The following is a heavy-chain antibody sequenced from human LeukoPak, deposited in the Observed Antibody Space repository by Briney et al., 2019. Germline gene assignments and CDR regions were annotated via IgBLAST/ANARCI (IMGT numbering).Heavy chain of an antibody. J-gene: IGHJ3*02. D-gene: IGHD4-17*01. V-gene: IGHV3-23*01. CDR3: ARETTVTFPDAFDI. Sequence: GGTLRLSCAASGFTFSTYAMSWVRQAPGKGLEWVSGISGSGGSTFYADSVEGRFTISRDNSKNTLYLQMNSLRAEDTAVYYCARETTVTFPDAFDIWGQGTMVTVSS. CDR1: GFTFSTYA. CDR2: ISGSGGST.